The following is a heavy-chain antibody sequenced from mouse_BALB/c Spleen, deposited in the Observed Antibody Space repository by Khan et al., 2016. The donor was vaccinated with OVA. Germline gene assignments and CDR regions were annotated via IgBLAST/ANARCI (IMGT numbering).Heavy chain of an antibody. V-gene: IGHV5-6*01. Sequence: EVQRVESGGDLVKPGGSLKLSCAASGFTFSTYGMSWVRQAPDKRLEWVATVSTGGSYTYYPDSVKGRFTISRDNAKNTLYLQMSGLRSEDTAMLYCTRLAYYYDSGGFAYWGQGTLVTVSA. D-gene: IGHD1-1*01. J-gene: IGHJ3*01. CDR2: VSTGGSYT. CDR1: GFTFSTYG. CDR3: TRLAYYYDSGGFAY.